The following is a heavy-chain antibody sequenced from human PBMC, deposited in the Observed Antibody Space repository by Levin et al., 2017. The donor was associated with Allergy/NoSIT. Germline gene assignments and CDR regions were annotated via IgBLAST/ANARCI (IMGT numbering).Heavy chain of an antibody. Sequence: PSETLSLTCTVSGGSVSSGSYYWSWIRQPPGKGLEWIGYIYYSGSTNYNPSLKSRVTISVDTSKNQFSLKLSSVTAADTAVYYCARAPRYIIVRGMDVWGQGTTVTVSS. CDR1: GGSVSSGSYY. J-gene: IGHJ6*02. CDR3: ARAPRYIIVRGMDV. CDR2: IYYSGST. V-gene: IGHV4-61*01. D-gene: IGHD2-21*01.